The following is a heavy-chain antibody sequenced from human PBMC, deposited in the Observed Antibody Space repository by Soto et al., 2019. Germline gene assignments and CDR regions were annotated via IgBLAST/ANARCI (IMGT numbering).Heavy chain of an antibody. CDR3: ARLRIATNNYKWFDP. D-gene: IGHD2-21*01. Sequence: PSETLSLTCSVSGAALNSGNYYWSWIRQVPGKGLEWIGRIYVTGAVDYNPSLRDRITISQDTSERQFSLNLRLVTAADTAVYYCARLRIATNNYKWFDPWGQGTLVTVS. J-gene: IGHJ5*02. CDR2: IYVTGAV. CDR1: GAALNSGNYY. V-gene: IGHV4-31*03.